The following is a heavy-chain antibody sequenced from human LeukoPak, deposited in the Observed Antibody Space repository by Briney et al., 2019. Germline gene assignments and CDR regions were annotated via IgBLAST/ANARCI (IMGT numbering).Heavy chain of an antibody. CDR2: ISSIGDST. CDR3: ARGRLRFLEWLLPYFDY. D-gene: IGHD3-3*01. CDR1: GFTFSSYA. V-gene: IGHV3-64*01. Sequence: PGGSLRLSCAASGFTFSSYAMHWVRQAPGKGLEYVSAISSIGDSTFYANSVKGRLTISRDNSKNTLYLQMGSLRAEDMALYYCARGRLRFLEWLLPYFDYWGQGTLVTVSS. J-gene: IGHJ4*02.